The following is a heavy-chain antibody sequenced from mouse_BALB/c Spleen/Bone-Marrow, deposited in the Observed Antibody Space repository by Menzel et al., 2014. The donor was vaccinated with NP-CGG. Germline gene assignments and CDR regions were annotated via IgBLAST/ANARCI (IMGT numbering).Heavy chain of an antibody. Sequence: VHVKQSGAELVKPGASVKLSCTASGFNIKDTYMYWVKQRPEQGLEWIGRIDPANGNTKYDPKFQGKATITADTSSNTAYLRLSSLTSEDTAVYYCARYRYYGSSYAMDYWGQGTSVTVSS. CDR3: ARYRYYGSSYAMDY. CDR1: GFNIKDTY. CDR2: IDPANGNT. J-gene: IGHJ4*01. D-gene: IGHD1-1*01. V-gene: IGHV14-3*02.